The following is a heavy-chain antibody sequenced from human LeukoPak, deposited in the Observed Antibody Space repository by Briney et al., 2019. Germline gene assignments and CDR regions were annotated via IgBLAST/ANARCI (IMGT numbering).Heavy chain of an antibody. Sequence: ASVKVPFKGSGYTFTSYGISWVRQAPGEGVERMGWISAYNGNTNYTQKLQGRVTITTDTSTSTAYMELRSLRSDDTAVYYCARDGVGGDSYFDYWGQGTLVTVSS. J-gene: IGHJ4*02. V-gene: IGHV1-18*01. CDR2: ISAYNGNT. CDR1: GYTFTSYG. D-gene: IGHD3-10*01. CDR3: ARDGVGGDSYFDY.